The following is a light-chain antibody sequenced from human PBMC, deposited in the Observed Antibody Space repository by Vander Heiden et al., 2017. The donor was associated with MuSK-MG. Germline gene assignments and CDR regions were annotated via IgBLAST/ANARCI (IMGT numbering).Light chain of an antibody. V-gene: IGKV3-11*01. CDR2: EAY. J-gene: IGKJ1*01. CDR1: QSVSSY. CDR3: QRRRKGPPGA. Sequence: EFVLTQSPATLSFPPGERAPLPGRAGQSVSSYLDCDQQKPGQAPRLLIYEAYKRATGIPARGRGSGAGTDFSLTIRGLGPEDFVVYYCQRRRKGPPGAFGQGTKVEIK.